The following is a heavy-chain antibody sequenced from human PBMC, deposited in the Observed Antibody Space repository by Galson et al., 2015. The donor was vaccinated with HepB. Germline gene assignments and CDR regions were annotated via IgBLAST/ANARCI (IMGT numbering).Heavy chain of an antibody. V-gene: IGHV3-23*01. CDR3: AKDAPWGAYCSSTSCYGLDY. CDR2: ISGSGGST. J-gene: IGHJ4*02. Sequence: SLRLSCAASGFTFSNYAMRWVRQAPGKGLEWVSGISGSGGSTYYADSVKGRFTISRDNSKNTLYLQMNSLRAEDTAVYYCAKDAPWGAYCSSTSCYGLDYWGQGTLVTVSS. D-gene: IGHD2-2*01. CDR1: GFTFSNYA.